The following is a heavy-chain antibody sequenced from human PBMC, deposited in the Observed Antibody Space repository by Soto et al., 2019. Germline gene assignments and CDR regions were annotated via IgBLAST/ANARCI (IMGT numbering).Heavy chain of an antibody. CDR2: IYSSGST. D-gene: IGHD5-18*01. V-gene: IGHV4-59*01. Sequence: SETLSLTCTVSGGSISSYYWSWIRQPPGKGLEWIGYIYSSGSTHYNPSLKNRVTISVDTSKNQVSLKVNSVTAADTAVYYCARDHPHSYGVYYFDYWGQGTPVTVSS. CDR1: GGSISSYY. J-gene: IGHJ4*02. CDR3: ARDHPHSYGVYYFDY.